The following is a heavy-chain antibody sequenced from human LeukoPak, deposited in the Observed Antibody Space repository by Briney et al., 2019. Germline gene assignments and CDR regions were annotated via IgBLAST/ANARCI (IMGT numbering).Heavy chain of an antibody. D-gene: IGHD3-22*01. CDR3: TRTYYYDSSGYYYFEH. J-gene: IGHJ4*02. CDR1: GFPFSTYT. CDR2: ISSTSNTI. Sequence: GGSLRLSCAASGFPFSTYTMNWVRQAPGKGLEWVSYISSTSNTIYYADSVKGRFTISRDNARNSLYLQVNSLKTEDTAVYYCTRTYYYDSSGYYYFEHWGQGTLVTVSS. V-gene: IGHV3-48*01.